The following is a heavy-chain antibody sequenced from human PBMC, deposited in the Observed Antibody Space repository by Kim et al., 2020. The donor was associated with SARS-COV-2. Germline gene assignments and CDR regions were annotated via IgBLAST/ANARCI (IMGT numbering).Heavy chain of an antibody. CDR1: GFTFSTYA. J-gene: IGHJ4*02. V-gene: IGHV3-64D*09. CDR3: VKARARMSSGGNQGLNFDF. D-gene: IGHD1-26*01. Sequence: GGSLRLSCSASGFTFSTYAMYWVRQAPGHGLEYVSAISAGGLTTYYKDSLKGRFTISRDNSKNTLYLQMSSLRPEDTAVYYCVKARARMSSGGNQGLNFDFWGQGTLVTVSS. CDR2: ISAGGLTT.